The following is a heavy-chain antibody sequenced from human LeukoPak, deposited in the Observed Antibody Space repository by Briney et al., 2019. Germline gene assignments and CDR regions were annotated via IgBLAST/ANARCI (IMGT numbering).Heavy chain of an antibody. CDR1: GGTFSSYA. J-gene: IGHJ4*02. CDR2: INPNSGVT. Sequence: GASVKVSCKASGGTFSSYAISWVRQAPGQGLEWMGWINPNSGVTNYAQKFQGRVTLTRDTPISTAYMEVSRLRSDDTAVYYCARAHMTTVTLGDYWGQGTLVTVSS. D-gene: IGHD4-11*01. CDR3: ARAHMTTVTLGDY. V-gene: IGHV1-2*02.